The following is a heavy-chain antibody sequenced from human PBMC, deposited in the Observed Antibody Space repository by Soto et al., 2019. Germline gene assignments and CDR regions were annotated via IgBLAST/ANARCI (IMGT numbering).Heavy chain of an antibody. Sequence: EVQLVESGGGLVQPGGSLRLSCAASGFTFSSYWMHWVRQAPGKGLVWVSRINSDRSSTSYADSVKGRFTISRDNAKNTLYLQMNSLRAEDTAVYYCARDLVDPFTTLLEWFPPDYWGQGTLVTVSS. CDR2: INSDRSST. CDR1: GFTFSSYW. J-gene: IGHJ4*02. V-gene: IGHV3-74*01. D-gene: IGHD3-3*01. CDR3: ARDLVDPFTTLLEWFPPDY.